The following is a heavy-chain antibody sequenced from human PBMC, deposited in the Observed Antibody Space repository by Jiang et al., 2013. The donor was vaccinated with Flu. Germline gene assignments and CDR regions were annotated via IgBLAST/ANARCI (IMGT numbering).Heavy chain of an antibody. CDR3: ARTTTSDVKSLGY. J-gene: IGHJ4*02. Sequence: GVVQPGRSLRLSCAASGFTFSSYGMHWVRQAPGKGLEWVAVIWYDGSNKYYADSVKGRFTISRDNSKNTLYLQMNSLRAEDTAVYYCARTTTSDVKSLGYWGQGTLVTVSS. CDR1: GFTFSSYG. CDR2: IWYDGSNK. V-gene: IGHV3-33*01. D-gene: IGHD4-17*01.